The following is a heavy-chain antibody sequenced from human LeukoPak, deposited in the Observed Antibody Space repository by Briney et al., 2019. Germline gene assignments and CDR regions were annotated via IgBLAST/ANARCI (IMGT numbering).Heavy chain of an antibody. CDR3: ARRRYYDGSGYLE. J-gene: IGHJ1*01. Sequence: PSETLSLTCSVSGDSVSRSDSYWDWIRQPPGKGLEWIGTIDYSGRTYYSPSLKSRVTMSVDPSNNQFTLTLRPVTAADTAVYYCARRRYYDGSGYLEWGQGTLLSVSS. CDR1: GDSVSRSDSY. D-gene: IGHD3-22*01. V-gene: IGHV4-39*01. CDR2: IDYSGRT.